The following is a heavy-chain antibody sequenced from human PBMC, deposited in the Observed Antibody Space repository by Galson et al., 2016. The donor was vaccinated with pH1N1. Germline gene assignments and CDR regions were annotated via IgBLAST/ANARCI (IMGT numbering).Heavy chain of an antibody. J-gene: IGHJ5*02. CDR3: AKVVEWELGHWFDP. V-gene: IGHV1-18*01. CDR1: GYTFTSYG. Sequence: SVKVSCKASGYTFTSYGINWVRQAPGQGLEWMGWISAYNGNTNYAQKLQGRVTMTTDTSTSTAYMELRSLRSDDTAVYYCAKVVEWELGHWFDPWGQGTLVTVSS. CDR2: ISAYNGNT. D-gene: IGHD1-26*01.